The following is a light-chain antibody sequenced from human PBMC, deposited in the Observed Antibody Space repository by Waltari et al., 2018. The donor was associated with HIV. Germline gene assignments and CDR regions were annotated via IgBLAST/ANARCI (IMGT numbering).Light chain of an antibody. Sequence: SYVLTQPPSVSVAPGQTASITCGGETIRKKNVTGYQQKPGQAPVLVVYDDNDRPSGIPERFSGSNSGSTATLTISRVEAGDEADFYCQVWDGSSAHVIFGGGTKLTVL. CDR2: DDN. CDR3: QVWDGSSAHVI. J-gene: IGLJ2*01. V-gene: IGLV3-21*02. CDR1: TIRKKN.